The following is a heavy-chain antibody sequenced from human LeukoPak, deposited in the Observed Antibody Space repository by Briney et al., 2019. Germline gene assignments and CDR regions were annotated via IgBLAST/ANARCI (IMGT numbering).Heavy chain of an antibody. CDR3: AKDMYSSGSNGEGYLQH. CDR1: GFTFKDYA. D-gene: IGHD6-19*01. Sequence: GRSLRLSCEASGFTFKDYAMHWVRQAPGKGLEWVSGISWNSGSIGYADSVKSRFTISRDNAKNSLYPHINRLRTEDTALYYCAKDMYSSGSNGEGYLQHWGQGTLVTVSS. CDR2: ISWNSGSI. V-gene: IGHV3-9*01. J-gene: IGHJ1*01.